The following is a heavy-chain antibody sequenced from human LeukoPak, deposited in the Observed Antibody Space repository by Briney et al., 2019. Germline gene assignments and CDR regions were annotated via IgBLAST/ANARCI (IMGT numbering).Heavy chain of an antibody. V-gene: IGHV3-23*01. D-gene: IGHD3-9*01. CDR2: ISGSGGST. CDR3: ATTQPTYDILTGYTREGY. Sequence: GGSLRLSCAASGFTFSSYAMSWVRQAPGKGLEWVSAISGSGGSTYYADSVKGRFTISRDNSKNTLYLQMNSLRAEDTAVYYCATTQPTYDILTGYTREGYWGQGTLVTVSS. J-gene: IGHJ4*02. CDR1: GFTFSSYA.